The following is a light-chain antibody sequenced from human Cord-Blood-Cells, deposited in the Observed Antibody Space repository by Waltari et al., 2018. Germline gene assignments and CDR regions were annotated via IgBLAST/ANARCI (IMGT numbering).Light chain of an antibody. J-gene: IGLJ1*01. Sequence: QSALTQPASVSGSPGQSITISCTGTSSDVGGYNYVSWYQQHPGKAPKLMIYEVSKRPSGVFNRFSGSKSGNTASLTISGLQAEDEADYYCSSYTSSSTLAYVFGTGTKVTVL. V-gene: IGLV2-14*01. CDR3: SSYTSSSTLAYV. CDR2: EVS. CDR1: SSDVGGYNY.